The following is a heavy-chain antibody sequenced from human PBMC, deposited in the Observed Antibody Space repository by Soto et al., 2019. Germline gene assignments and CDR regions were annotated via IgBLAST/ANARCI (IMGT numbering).Heavy chain of an antibody. Sequence: ASVKVSCKASGGTFSSYAISWVRQAPGQGLEWMGGIIPIFGTANYAQKFQGRVTITADESTSTAYMELSSLRSEDTAVYYCATDPPRHCTNGVCLIRYFDYWGQGTLVSVSS. V-gene: IGHV1-69*13. D-gene: IGHD2-8*01. CDR3: ATDPPRHCTNGVCLIRYFDY. CDR1: GGTFSSYA. J-gene: IGHJ4*02. CDR2: IIPIFGTA.